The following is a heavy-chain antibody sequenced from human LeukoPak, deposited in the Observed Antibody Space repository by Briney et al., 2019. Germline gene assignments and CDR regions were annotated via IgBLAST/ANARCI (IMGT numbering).Heavy chain of an antibody. J-gene: IGHJ4*02. CDR3: AKGRRRGYAYGSIEH. D-gene: IGHD3-10*01. V-gene: IGHV3-43*01. CDR1: GFTFDYYT. CDR2: ISMDGTNI. Sequence: GGSLRLSSAASGFTFDYYTMYWVRQGPGKGLEWVSLISMDGTNIHYADSVKGRFTISRDNSKNSLYLQMNNLRTEDTALYYCAKGRRRGYAYGSIEHWGQGTQVTVSS.